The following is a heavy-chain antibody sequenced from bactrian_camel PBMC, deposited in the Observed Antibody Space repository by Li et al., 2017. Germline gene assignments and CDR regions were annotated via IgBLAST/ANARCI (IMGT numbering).Heavy chain of an antibody. D-gene: IGHD5*01. Sequence: VQLVESGGGSVQAGGSLRLPCVTSGFALSDYPITWVRQAPGKGFEWVSSINSRFITDYPDSVKGRFTISRDNAKSTVYLQLNSLTSDDTGMYFCLVGFDYWGRGTQVTVS. J-gene: IGHJ4*01. CDR3: LVGFDY. V-gene: IGHV3S35*01. CDR1: GFALSDYP. CDR2: INSRFIT.